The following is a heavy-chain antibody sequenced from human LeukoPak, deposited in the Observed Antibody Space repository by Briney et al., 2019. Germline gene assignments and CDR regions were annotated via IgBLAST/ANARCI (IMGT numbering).Heavy chain of an antibody. J-gene: IGHJ6*02. D-gene: IGHD6-13*01. CDR2: ISYDGNNK. V-gene: IGHV3-30*18. CDR1: GFIFSAYG. Sequence: GGSLRLSCAASGFIFSAYGMHWVRQAPGKGLEWVAIISYDGNNKYFADSVRGRFTISRDNSKNTLYLQMNSLRAEDTAVYYCAKDPSSSWYEPYYGMDVWGQGTTVTVSS. CDR3: AKDPSSSWYEPYYGMDV.